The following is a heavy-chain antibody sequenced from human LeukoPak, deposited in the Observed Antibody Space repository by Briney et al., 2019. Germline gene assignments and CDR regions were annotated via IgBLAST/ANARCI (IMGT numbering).Heavy chain of an antibody. J-gene: IGHJ4*02. D-gene: IGHD3-22*01. Sequence: SETLSLTCTVSGYSISSGYYWGWIRQPPGKGLEWIGSIYHSGSTYYNPSLKSRVTISVDTSKNQFSLKLSSVTAADTAVYYCASRGAAYYYDSSGLGGGDYWGQGTLVTVSS. V-gene: IGHV4-38-2*02. CDR2: IYHSGST. CDR3: ASRGAAYYYDSSGLGGGDY. CDR1: GYSISSGYY.